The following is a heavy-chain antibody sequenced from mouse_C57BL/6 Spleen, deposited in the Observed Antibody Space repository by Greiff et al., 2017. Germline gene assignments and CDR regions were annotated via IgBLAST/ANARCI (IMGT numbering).Heavy chain of an antibody. CDR2: IWRGGST. CDR1: GFSLTSYG. Sequence: QVQLQQSGPGLVQPSQSLSITCTVSGFSLTSYGVHWVRQSPGKGLEWLGVIWRGGSTDYNAAFMSRLSITKDNSKSQVFFKMNSLQADDTAIYYCAKNDYYGSSRYFDVWGTGTTVTVSS. V-gene: IGHV2-5*01. J-gene: IGHJ1*03. CDR3: AKNDYYGSSRYFDV. D-gene: IGHD1-1*01.